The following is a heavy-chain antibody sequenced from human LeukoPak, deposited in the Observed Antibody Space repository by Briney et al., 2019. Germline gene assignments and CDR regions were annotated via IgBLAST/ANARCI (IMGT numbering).Heavy chain of an antibody. CDR2: ISYDGGDS. J-gene: IGHJ4*02. V-gene: IGHV3-30*18. D-gene: IGHD5-12*01. CDR3: AKDGATMGYYSDC. Sequence: GGSLRLSCAASGFTFSTYAMSWVRQAPGKGLEWVAVISYDGGDSVYAESVKGRFTISRDNSKNTLYLQMNSLRTEDTAVYYCAKDGATMGYYSDCWGQGTLVTVSS. CDR1: GFTFSTYA.